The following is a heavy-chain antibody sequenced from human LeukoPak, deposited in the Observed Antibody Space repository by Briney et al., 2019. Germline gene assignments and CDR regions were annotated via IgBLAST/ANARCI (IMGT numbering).Heavy chain of an antibody. CDR1: GFIFSSNA. J-gene: IGHJ4*02. CDR2: IRDSGSST. D-gene: IGHD1-26*01. V-gene: IGHV3-23*01. CDR3: AKYGPQDSGSSHFDY. Sequence: GGSLRLSCAASGFIFSSNAMSWVRQAPGKGLEWVSAIRDSGSSTHYADSVKGRFTTSRDNSKNTLFLQMNSLRAEDTAIYYCAKYGPQDSGSSHFDYWGQGALVTVSS.